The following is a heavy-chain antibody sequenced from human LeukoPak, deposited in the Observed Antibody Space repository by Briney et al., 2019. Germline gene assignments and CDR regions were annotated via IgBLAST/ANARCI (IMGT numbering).Heavy chain of an antibody. CDR2: ISGSGGST. Sequence: PGGSLRLSCAASGLTFSSYAMSWVRQAPGKGLEWVSAISGSGGSTYYADSVKGRFTISRDNSKNTLYLQMNSLRAEDTAVYYCAAIVVVAATPDYWGQGTLVTVSS. J-gene: IGHJ4*02. D-gene: IGHD2-15*01. CDR3: AAIVVVAATPDY. CDR1: GLTFSSYA. V-gene: IGHV3-23*01.